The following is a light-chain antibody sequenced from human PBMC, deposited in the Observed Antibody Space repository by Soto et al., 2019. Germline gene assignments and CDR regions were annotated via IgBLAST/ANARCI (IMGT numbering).Light chain of an antibody. CDR2: DAS. V-gene: IGKV3-11*01. Sequence: EIVLTQSPSTLSLSPGERATLSCRASQSVSSYFAWYQQRPGQAPRLLIYDASNRATGIPARFSGSGSGTDFTLTISNLEPEDFAVYYCQQRSDWPRTFGQGTKVDIK. CDR3: QQRSDWPRT. CDR1: QSVSSY. J-gene: IGKJ1*01.